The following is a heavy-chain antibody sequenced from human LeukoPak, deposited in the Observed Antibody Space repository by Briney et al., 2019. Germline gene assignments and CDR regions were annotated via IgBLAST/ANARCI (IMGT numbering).Heavy chain of an antibody. CDR1: GFTFSSYW. CDR2: INSDGSST. D-gene: IGHD2-15*01. J-gene: IGHJ6*02. CDR3: AKSLGVRSDRHGMDV. V-gene: IGHV3-74*01. Sequence: GGSLRLSCAASGFTFSSYWMHWVRQAPGKGLVWVSRINSDGSSTYYADSLKGRFTISRDNAKNSLYLQMNSLRAEDTALYYCAKSLGVRSDRHGMDVWGQGTTVTVSS.